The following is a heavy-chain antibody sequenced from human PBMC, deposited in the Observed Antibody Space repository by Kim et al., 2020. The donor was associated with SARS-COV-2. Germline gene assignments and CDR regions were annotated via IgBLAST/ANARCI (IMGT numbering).Heavy chain of an antibody. Sequence: GGSLRLSCAASGFTFSSYAMSWVRQAPGKGLEWVSAISGSGGSTYYADSVKGRFTISRDNSKNTLYLQMNSLRAEDTAVYYCALQHSSSWLATISVSLDYWGQGTLVTVSS. CDR3: ALQHSSSWLATISVSLDY. V-gene: IGHV3-23*01. J-gene: IGHJ4*02. D-gene: IGHD5-12*01. CDR1: GFTFSSYA. CDR2: ISGSGGST.